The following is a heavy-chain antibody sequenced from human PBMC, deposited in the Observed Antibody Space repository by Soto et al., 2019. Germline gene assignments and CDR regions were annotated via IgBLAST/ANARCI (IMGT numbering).Heavy chain of an antibody. D-gene: IGHD3-10*01. J-gene: IGHJ3*02. CDR3: ASKIRELLAGAFDI. CDR2: IYHSGST. Sequence: SGTLALTCAVPGGSISRGNWWCGVRRLPGKGLEWIGEIYHSGSTNYNPSLKSRVTISVDKSKNQFSLKLSSVTAADTAVYYCASKIRELLAGAFDIWGQKTMVTVSS. CDR1: GGSISRGNW. V-gene: IGHV4-4*02.